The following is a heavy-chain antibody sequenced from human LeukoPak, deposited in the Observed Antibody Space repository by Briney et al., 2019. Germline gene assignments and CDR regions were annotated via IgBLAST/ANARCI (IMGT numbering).Heavy chain of an antibody. J-gene: IGHJ5*02. CDR1: GGSISSSSYY. D-gene: IGHD3-9*01. V-gene: IGHV4-39*07. CDR2: IYYSGST. Sequence: SETLSLTCTVSGGSISSSSYYWGWIRQPPGKGLEWIGSIYYSGSTYYNPSLKSRVTISVDTSKNQFSLKLSSVTAVDTAVYYCARDLLDWLLFATLFDPWGQGTLVTVSS. CDR3: ARDLLDWLLFATLFDP.